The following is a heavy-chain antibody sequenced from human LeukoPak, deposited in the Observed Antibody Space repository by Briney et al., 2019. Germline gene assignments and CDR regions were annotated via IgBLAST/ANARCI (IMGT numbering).Heavy chain of an antibody. CDR2: ISGSGGST. Sequence: GGSLRLSCAASGFTFSSYAMSWVRQAPGKGLEWVSAISGSGGSTYYADSVKGRFTISRDNSKNTLCLQMNSLRAEDTAVYYCAKEIWPTVTTPGHTHFDYWGQGTLVTVSS. CDR1: GFTFSSYA. CDR3: AKEIWPTVTTPGHTHFDY. V-gene: IGHV3-23*01. J-gene: IGHJ4*02. D-gene: IGHD4-17*01.